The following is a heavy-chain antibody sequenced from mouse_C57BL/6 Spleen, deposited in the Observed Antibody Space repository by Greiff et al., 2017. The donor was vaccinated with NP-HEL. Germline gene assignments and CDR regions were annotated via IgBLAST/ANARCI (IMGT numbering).Heavy chain of an antibody. D-gene: IGHD3-2*02. V-gene: IGHV1-66*01. CDR2: IYPGSGNT. CDR1: GYSFTSYY. Sequence: QVQLQQSGPELVKPGASVKISCKASGYSFTSYYIHWVKQRPGQGLEWIGWIYPGSGNTKYNEKFKGKATLTADTSSSTAYMQLISLTSEDYAVYYCARGEQLRLQYYFDDWGQGTTLTVSS. CDR3: ARGEQLRLQYYFDD. J-gene: IGHJ2*01.